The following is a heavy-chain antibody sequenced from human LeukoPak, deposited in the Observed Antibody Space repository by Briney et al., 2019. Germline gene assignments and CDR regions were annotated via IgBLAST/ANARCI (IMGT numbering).Heavy chain of an antibody. V-gene: IGHV4-59*01. CDR3: ARDRGSYSIGWYGIDY. CDR2: IYYSGST. Sequence: SETLSLTCTVSGGSISSYYWSWIRQPPGKGLEWIGYIYYSGSTNYNPSLKSRVTISVDTSKNQFSLKLSSVTAADTAVYYCARDRGSYSIGWYGIDYWGQGTLVTVSS. J-gene: IGHJ4*02. CDR1: GGSISSYY. D-gene: IGHD6-19*01.